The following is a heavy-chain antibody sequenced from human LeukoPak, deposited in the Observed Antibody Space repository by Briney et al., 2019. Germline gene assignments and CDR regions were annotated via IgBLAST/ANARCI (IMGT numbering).Heavy chain of an antibody. CDR1: GFTFGDYA. J-gene: IGHJ6*03. CDR2: IRSKAYGWTT. CDR3: TRIHLDYYYYYMDV. V-gene: IGHV3-49*03. Sequence: GGSLRLSCTASGFTFGDYAMIWFRQAPGKGLEWVGFIRSKAYGWTTEYAASVKGRFTISRDDSKSIAYLQMNSLKTEDTAVYYCTRIHLDYYYYYMDVWGKGTTVTVSS.